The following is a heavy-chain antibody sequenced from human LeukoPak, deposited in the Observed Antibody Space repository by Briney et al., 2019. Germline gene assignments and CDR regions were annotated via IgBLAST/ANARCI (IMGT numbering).Heavy chain of an antibody. CDR2: ISYDGSNK. V-gene: IGHV3-30*04. CDR3: AKVPTLRYYYDSSGYRKDAFDI. Sequence: GGSLRLSCAASGFTFSSYAMHWVRQAPGKGLEWVAVISYDGSNKYYADSVKGRFTISRDNSKNTLYLQMNSLRAEDTAVYYCAKVPTLRYYYDSSGYRKDAFDIWGQGTMVTGSS. D-gene: IGHD3-22*01. CDR1: GFTFSSYA. J-gene: IGHJ3*02.